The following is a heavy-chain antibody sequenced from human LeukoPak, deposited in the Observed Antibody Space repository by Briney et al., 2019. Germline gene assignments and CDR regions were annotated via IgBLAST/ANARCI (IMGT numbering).Heavy chain of an antibody. Sequence: GGSLRLSSAASGFTFSSYSMNWVRQAPGKGLEWVSSISSSSSYIYYADSVKGRFTISRDNAKNSLYLQMNSLRAEDTAVYYCARDSGRDDSSGYYYSEVDYWGQGTLVTVSS. D-gene: IGHD3-22*01. CDR2: ISSSSSYI. CDR3: ARDSGRDDSSGYYYSEVDY. V-gene: IGHV3-21*01. CDR1: GFTFSSYS. J-gene: IGHJ4*02.